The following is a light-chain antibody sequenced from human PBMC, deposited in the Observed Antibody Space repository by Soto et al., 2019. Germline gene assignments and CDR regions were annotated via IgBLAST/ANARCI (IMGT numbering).Light chain of an antibody. Sequence: QSALTQPASVSGSPGQSISISCTGTSSDVGYYDSVSWYQQKPGNAPKLMIYDVTNRPSGVSNRFSGAKSGNTASLTISGLQAEDEGDYSCSSYTRSNTLVFGGGTKLTVL. CDR1: SSDVGYYDS. CDR2: DVT. CDR3: SSYTRSNTLV. J-gene: IGLJ3*02. V-gene: IGLV2-14*01.